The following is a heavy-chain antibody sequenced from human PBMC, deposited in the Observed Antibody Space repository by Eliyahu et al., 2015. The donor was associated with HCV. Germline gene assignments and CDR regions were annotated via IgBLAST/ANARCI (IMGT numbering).Heavy chain of an antibody. J-gene: IGHJ5*02. D-gene: IGHD6-19*01. CDR3: ASGGGGIAVAGTGGWFDP. CDR1: GGSIXTYY. V-gene: IGHV4-59*01. CDR2: IHYSGST. Sequence: QVQLQESGPGLVKPSETLSLTCTVXGGSIXTYYWRWIRQPPGKGLEWIGYIHYSGSTNYTPSLKSRVTISLDMSKNQFSLNLTSVTAADTAVYYCASGGGGIAVAGTGGWFDPWGQGTLVTVSS.